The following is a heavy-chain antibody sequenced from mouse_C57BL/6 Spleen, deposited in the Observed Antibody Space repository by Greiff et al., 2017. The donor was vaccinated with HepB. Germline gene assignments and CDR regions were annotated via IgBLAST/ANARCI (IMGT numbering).Heavy chain of an antibody. Sequence: QVQLQQSGPELVKPGASVKISCKASGYAFSSSWMNWVKQRPGKGLEWIGRIYPGDGDTNYNGKFKGKATLTADKSSSTAYMQLSSLTSEDSAVYFCARSRSSGYGFAYWGQGTLVTVSA. CDR3: ARSRSSGYGFAY. CDR2: IYPGDGDT. J-gene: IGHJ3*01. D-gene: IGHD3-2*02. CDR1: GYAFSSSW. V-gene: IGHV1-82*01.